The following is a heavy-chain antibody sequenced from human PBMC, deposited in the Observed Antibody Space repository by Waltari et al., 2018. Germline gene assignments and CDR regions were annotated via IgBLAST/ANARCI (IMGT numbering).Heavy chain of an antibody. CDR3: AREDYPHWFDP. Sequence: QVQLQESGPGLVQPSETLSLTCTVSGGSISSYYWSWIRQPPGKGLEWIGYIYYSGSTNYNPSLESRVTISVDTSKNQFSLKLSSVTAADTAVYYCAREDYPHWFDPWGQGTLVTVSS. J-gene: IGHJ5*02. D-gene: IGHD4-17*01. CDR2: IYYSGST. CDR1: GGSISSYY. V-gene: IGHV4-59*01.